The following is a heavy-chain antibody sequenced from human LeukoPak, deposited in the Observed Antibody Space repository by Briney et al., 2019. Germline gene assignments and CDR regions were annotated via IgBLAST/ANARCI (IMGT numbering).Heavy chain of an antibody. CDR3: ARSGRDGYNAFDY. D-gene: IGHD5-24*01. CDR1: GFTFSSNY. J-gene: IGHJ4*02. V-gene: IGHV3-53*01. Sequence: GGSLRLSCAASGFTFSSNYMSWVRQAPGKGLEWVSVIYSGGSTYYADSVKGRFTISRDNSKNTLYLQMNSLRAEDTAVYYCARSGRDGYNAFDYWGQGTLVTVSS. CDR2: IYSGGST.